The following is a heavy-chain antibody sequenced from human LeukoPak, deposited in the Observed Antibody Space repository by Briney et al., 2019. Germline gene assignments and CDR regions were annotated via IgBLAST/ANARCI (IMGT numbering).Heavy chain of an antibody. J-gene: IGHJ4*02. CDR3: ARTHAYSTSLLSPSFDY. D-gene: IGHD6-6*01. Sequence: ASVKVSCKASGNTFTSYGVTWVRQAPGQGLEWLGWINAFTGHTNYAQKLQGRVTLTTDTSTSTAYMKLRSLTSDDMAVYYCARTHAYSTSLLSPSFDYWGQGTLVTVSS. CDR2: INAFTGHT. V-gene: IGHV1-18*03. CDR1: GNTFTSYG.